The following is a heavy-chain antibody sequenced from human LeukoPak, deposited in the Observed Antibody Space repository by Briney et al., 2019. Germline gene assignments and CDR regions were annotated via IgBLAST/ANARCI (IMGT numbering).Heavy chain of an antibody. CDR2: IISSSSYI. Sequence: GGSLSPSWPAPGFTSVSYRMNWDRQAPGKGLGWVSSIISSSSYIYCADSVKGRFTISRDNAKNSLYLQMNSLRAEDTAVYYCARDWAMVRGVIRGYDYWGQGTLVTVSS. CDR1: GFTSVSYR. V-gene: IGHV3-21*01. J-gene: IGHJ4*02. D-gene: IGHD3-10*01. CDR3: ARDWAMVRGVIRGYDY.